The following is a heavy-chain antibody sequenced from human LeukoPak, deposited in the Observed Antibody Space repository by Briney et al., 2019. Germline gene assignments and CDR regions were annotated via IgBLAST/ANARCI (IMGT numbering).Heavy chain of an antibody. J-gene: IGHJ5*02. CDR3: ARGNDYVWGSYRRPFYNGFDP. CDR2: IYHSGST. CDR1: GGSISSGGYS. V-gene: IGHV4-30-2*01. Sequence: PSQTLSLTCAVSGGSISSGGYSWSWIRQPPGKGLEWIGYIYHSGSTYYNPSLKSRVTISVDRSKNQFSLKLSSVTAADTAVYYCARGNDYVWGSYRRPFYNGFDPWGKGTLVTVSS. D-gene: IGHD3-16*02.